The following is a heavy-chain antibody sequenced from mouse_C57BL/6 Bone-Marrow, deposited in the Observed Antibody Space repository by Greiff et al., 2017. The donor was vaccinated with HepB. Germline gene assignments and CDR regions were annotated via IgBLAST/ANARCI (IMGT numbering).Heavy chain of an antibody. CDR3: ARQVHYYYGSSPFAY. Sequence: EVQGVESGGGLVKPGGSLKLSCAASGFTFSSYTMSWVRQTPEKRLEWVATISGGGGNTYYPDSVKGRFTISRDNAKNTLYLQMSSLRSEDTALYYCARQVHYYYGSSPFAYWGQGTLVTVSA. V-gene: IGHV5-9*01. CDR1: GFTFSSYT. J-gene: IGHJ3*01. CDR2: ISGGGGNT. D-gene: IGHD1-1*01.